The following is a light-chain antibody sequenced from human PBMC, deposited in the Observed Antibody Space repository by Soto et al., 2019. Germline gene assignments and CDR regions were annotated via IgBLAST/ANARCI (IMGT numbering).Light chain of an antibody. Sequence: QSVLTQPPSSSGTPGQRVTIPCSGSGSSIGTNTVNWYRQLPGTAPKLLIYGNNQRPSGVPDRFSGSKSGTSASLAISGLQSEDEAEYYCAAWDGSLNNVLFGGGTQLTVL. J-gene: IGLJ2*01. V-gene: IGLV1-44*01. CDR3: AAWDGSLNNVL. CDR2: GNN. CDR1: GSSIGTNT.